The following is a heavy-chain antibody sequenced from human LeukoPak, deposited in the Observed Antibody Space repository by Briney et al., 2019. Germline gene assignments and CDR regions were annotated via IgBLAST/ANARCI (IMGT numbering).Heavy chain of an antibody. CDR3: ARDRGMITFGGVIGPAWFDP. D-gene: IGHD3-16*02. J-gene: IGHJ5*02. CDR1: GGSFSGYY. V-gene: IGHV4-4*07. Sequence: SETLSLTCAVYGGSFSGYYWSWIRQPAGKGLEWIGRIYTSGSTNYNPSLKSRVTMSVDTSKNQFSLKLSSVTAADTAVYYCARDRGMITFGGVIGPAWFDPWGQGTLVTVSS. CDR2: IYTSGST.